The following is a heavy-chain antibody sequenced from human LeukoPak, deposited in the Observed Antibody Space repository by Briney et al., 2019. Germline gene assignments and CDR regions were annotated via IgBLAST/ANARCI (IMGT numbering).Heavy chain of an antibody. Sequence: GSLRLSCEASGFSFSSYGMSWVRPAPGEGLEWVSGFSASDGSRYYADSVKGRFTISRDNSKNTLYLQMNSLRAEDTAVYYCAKNIGGFDYWGQGTLVTVSS. CDR1: GFSFSSYG. CDR3: AKNIGGFDY. D-gene: IGHD4-23*01. J-gene: IGHJ4*02. V-gene: IGHV3-23*01. CDR2: FSASDGSR.